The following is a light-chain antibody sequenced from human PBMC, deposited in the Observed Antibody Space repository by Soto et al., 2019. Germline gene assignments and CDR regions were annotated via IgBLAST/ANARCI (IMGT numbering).Light chain of an antibody. V-gene: IGKV3-20*01. CDR2: GAS. Sequence: EIVLTQSPGTLSLSPGERATLSCRASQSVSSSYLAWYQQKPGQAPRLLIYGASSRATGIPDRFSGSGSGTDFTLTISRLEPEDFAVYYCQQYASSSRSAFGGGTKVDIK. CDR1: QSVSSSY. J-gene: IGKJ4*01. CDR3: QQYASSSRSA.